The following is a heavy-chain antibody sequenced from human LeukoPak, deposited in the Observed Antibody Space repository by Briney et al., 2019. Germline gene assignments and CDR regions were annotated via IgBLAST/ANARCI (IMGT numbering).Heavy chain of an antibody. D-gene: IGHD1-14*01. CDR3: ATETIGRHYDY. CDR2: IGPTGTDR. V-gene: IGHV3-21*01. Sequence: PGGSLRLSCAASGFTFSSCGFNWVRQAPGKGLEWVSSIGPTGTDRYYADSVGGRFTISRDNSKNSMYLQIDSLRDEDTAVYYCATETIGRHYDYWGQGTLLTVSS. J-gene: IGHJ4*02. CDR1: GFTFSSCG.